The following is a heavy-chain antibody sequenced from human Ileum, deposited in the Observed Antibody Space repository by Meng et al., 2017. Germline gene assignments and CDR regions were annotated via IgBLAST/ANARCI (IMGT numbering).Heavy chain of an antibody. V-gene: IGHV3-23*01. D-gene: IGHD1-26*01. CDR3: AKDRVTGSSDYFDF. J-gene: IGHJ4*02. Sequence: GESLKISCAASGFTFSSYAMSWVRQAPGKGLEWISTISGAGVGTYYADAVEGRFTISRDNSRNTLFLQMHSLRAEDAAIYFCAKDRVTGSSDYFDFWGQGTVVNVSS. CDR1: GFTFSSYA. CDR2: ISGAGVGT.